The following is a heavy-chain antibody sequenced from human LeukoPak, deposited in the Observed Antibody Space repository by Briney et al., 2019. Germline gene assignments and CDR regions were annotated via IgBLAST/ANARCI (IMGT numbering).Heavy chain of an antibody. CDR2: INHSGST. Sequence: PSETLSLTCTASGGSISSGSYFWGWIRQPPGKGLEWIGEINHSGSTNYNPSLKSRVTISVDTSKNQFSLKLSSVTAADTAVYYCARVDVEYGEIIDYWGQGTLVTVSS. J-gene: IGHJ4*02. CDR1: GGSISSGSYF. D-gene: IGHD3-10*01. CDR3: ARVDVEYGEIIDY. V-gene: IGHV4-39*07.